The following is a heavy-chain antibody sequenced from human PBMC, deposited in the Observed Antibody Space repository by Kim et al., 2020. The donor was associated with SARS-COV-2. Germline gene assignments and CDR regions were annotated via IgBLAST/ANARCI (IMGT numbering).Heavy chain of an antibody. D-gene: IGHD3-10*01. V-gene: IGHV4-39*01. CDR1: GGSISSSSYY. J-gene: IGHJ5*02. Sequence: SETLSLTCTVSGGSISSSSYYWGWIRQPPGKGLEWIGSIYYSGSTYYNPSLKSRVTISVDTSKNQFSLKLSSVTAADTAVYYCASEPGSSLDPWGQGTLVTVSS. CDR3: ASEPGSSLDP. CDR2: IYYSGST.